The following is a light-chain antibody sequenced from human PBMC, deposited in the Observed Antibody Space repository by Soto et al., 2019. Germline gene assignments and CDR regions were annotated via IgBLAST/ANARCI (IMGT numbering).Light chain of an antibody. J-gene: IGLJ1*01. Sequence: QSVLTQPASVSVSPGQSITISCTGTSSDVGGYNYVSWYQQHPGKAPKLMIYDVSNRPSGVSNRFSGSKSDNTASLTISGLQAEDEADYYCSSYTSSSILFGTGTKVTVL. V-gene: IGLV2-14*01. CDR3: SSYTSSSIL. CDR2: DVS. CDR1: SSDVGGYNY.